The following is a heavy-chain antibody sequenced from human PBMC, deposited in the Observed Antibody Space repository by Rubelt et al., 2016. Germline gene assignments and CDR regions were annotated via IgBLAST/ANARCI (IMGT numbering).Heavy chain of an antibody. V-gene: IGHV3-11*05. D-gene: IGHD1-26*01. CDR3: ARDIREVGATLYFDY. CDR2: ISDSGTYT. Sequence: GGGLVKPGGSLRLSCAASGFTFSDYYMSWIRQAPGMGLEWVAYISDSGTYTKYADSVKGRFAISRDNVKNSLYLQMSGLRAEETAVYYCARDIREVGATLYFDYWGQGTLVTVSS. J-gene: IGHJ4*02. CDR1: GFTFSDYY.